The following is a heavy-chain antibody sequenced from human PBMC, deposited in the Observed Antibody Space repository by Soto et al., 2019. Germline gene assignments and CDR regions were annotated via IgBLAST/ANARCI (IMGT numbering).Heavy chain of an antibody. J-gene: IGHJ6*02. CDR3: AREDDGGDRDYYGLDV. Sequence: QVQLQQSGPGLVKPSQTLSLTCTVSGGSISSDDYHWTWIRQPPGKGLAWIGYIYYSGSIFYNPSLKSRVTISVDTSKNQFSLNLSSVTAADTAVYFCAREDDGGDRDYYGLDVWGQGTTVTVSS. V-gene: IGHV4-30-4*08. D-gene: IGHD2-21*02. CDR2: IYYSGSI. CDR1: GGSISSDDYH.